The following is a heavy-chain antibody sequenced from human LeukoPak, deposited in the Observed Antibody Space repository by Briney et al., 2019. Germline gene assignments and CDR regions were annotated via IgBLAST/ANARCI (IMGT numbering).Heavy chain of an antibody. Sequence: ASVKVSCKASGGTFSSYAISWVRQAPGQGLEWMGGIIPIFGTANYAQKFQGRVTITADESTSTAYMELSSLRSEDTAVYYCARVKAVAGPRREYCFDHWGQGTLVTVSS. D-gene: IGHD6-19*01. CDR1: GGTFSSYA. J-gene: IGHJ4*02. CDR3: ARVKAVAGPRREYCFDH. CDR2: IIPIFGTA. V-gene: IGHV1-69*13.